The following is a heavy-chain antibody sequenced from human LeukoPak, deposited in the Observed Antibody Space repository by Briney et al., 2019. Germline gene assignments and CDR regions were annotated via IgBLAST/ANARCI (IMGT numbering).Heavy chain of an antibody. CDR1: GFNFGIYG. V-gene: IGHV3-33*06. J-gene: IGHJ5*02. CDR2: MWDDGTNE. CDR3: AKGGIMTTVTTGRFDP. D-gene: IGHD4-17*01. Sequence: PGGSLRLSCTAAGFNFGIYGMHWVRQAPGKGLEWVAVMWDDGTNEYYVESVKGRFTISRDNSKNTLYLQMNSLRAEDTAVYYCAKGGIMTTVTTGRFDPWGQGTLVTVSS.